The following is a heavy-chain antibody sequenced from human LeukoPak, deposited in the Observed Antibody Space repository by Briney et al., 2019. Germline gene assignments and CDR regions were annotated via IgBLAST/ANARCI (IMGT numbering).Heavy chain of an antibody. V-gene: IGHV1-69*06. CDR3: ARDNDSRGPPHFDY. CDR1: GGIFSSYA. Sequence: ASVKVSCKASGGIFSSYAISWVRQAPGQGLEWMGGIIPIFGTANYAQKFRGRVTITADKSTRTAHMELSSLRSEDTAVYYCARDNDSRGPPHFDYWGQGTLVTVSS. D-gene: IGHD3-16*01. J-gene: IGHJ4*02. CDR2: IIPIFGTA.